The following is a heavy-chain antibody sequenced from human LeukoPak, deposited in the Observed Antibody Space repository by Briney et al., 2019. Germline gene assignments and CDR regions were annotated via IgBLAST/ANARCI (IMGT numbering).Heavy chain of an antibody. Sequence: SETLSLTCTVSGDSISSYYWSWIRQPPGKGLEWIGYIHHSGSTNYNPSLKSRVTISIDTSKNQFSLKLSAVTAADTAVYYCARVIGYCSSSSCYRVYYGMDVWGQGTTVTVSS. CDR2: IHHSGST. V-gene: IGHV4-59*01. CDR3: ARVIGYCSSSSCYRVYYGMDV. CDR1: GDSISSYY. D-gene: IGHD2-2*02. J-gene: IGHJ6*02.